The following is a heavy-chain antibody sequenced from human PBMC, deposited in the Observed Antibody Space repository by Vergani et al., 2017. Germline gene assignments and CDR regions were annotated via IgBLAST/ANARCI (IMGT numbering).Heavy chain of an antibody. D-gene: IGHD3-3*01. CDR2: ISYDGSNK. V-gene: IGHV3-30*18. J-gene: IGHJ3*02. CDR1: GFTFSSYG. CDR3: AKAYYDFWSGYYRADAFDI. Sequence: QVQLVESGGGVVQPGRSLRLSCAASGFTFSSYGMHWVRQAPGKGLEWVAVISYDGSNKYYADSVKGRFTISRDNSKNTLYLQMNSLRAEETAVYYCAKAYYDFWSGYYRADAFDIWGQGTMVTVSS.